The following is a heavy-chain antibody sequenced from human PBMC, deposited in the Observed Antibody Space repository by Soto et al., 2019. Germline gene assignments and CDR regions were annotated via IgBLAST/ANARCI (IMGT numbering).Heavy chain of an antibody. CDR2: IIPIFGTA. CDR3: ARDGRYYSMDV. J-gene: IGHJ6*02. Sequence: QVQLVQSGAEVKKPGSSVKVSCKASGGTFSSYAISWVRQAPGQGLEWMGGIIPIFGTANYAQKFQGRVTITADESTSTDYMELSSLRAEDTAVYYCARDGRYYSMDVWGQGTTDADSS. V-gene: IGHV1-69*12. CDR1: GGTFSSYA.